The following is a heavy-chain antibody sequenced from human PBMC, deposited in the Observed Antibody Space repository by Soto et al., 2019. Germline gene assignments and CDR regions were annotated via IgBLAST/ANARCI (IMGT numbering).Heavy chain of an antibody. CDR2: INPNSGGT. CDR3: AIMLPATMIVVSDH. V-gene: IGHV1-2*02. D-gene: IGHD3-22*01. Sequence: ASVKVSCKASGYTFTGYYMHWVRQAPGQGLEWMGWINPNSGGTNYAQKFQGRVTMTRDTSISTAYMELSRLRSDDTAVYYCAIMLPATMIVVSDHWGQGTLVTVSS. CDR1: GYTFTGYY. J-gene: IGHJ4*02.